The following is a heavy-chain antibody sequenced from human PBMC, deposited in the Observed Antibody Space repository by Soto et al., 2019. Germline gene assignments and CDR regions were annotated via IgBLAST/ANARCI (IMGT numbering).Heavy chain of an antibody. Sequence: TLSLTCAVSVGSISSGGYSWSWIRQPPGKGLEWIGYIYHSGSTYYNPSLKSRVTISVDRSKNQFSLKLSSVTAADTAVYYCASYKTQYYFDYWGQGTLVTVSS. CDR1: VGSISSGGYS. D-gene: IGHD1-1*01. CDR2: IYHSGST. V-gene: IGHV4-30-2*01. J-gene: IGHJ4*02. CDR3: ASYKTQYYFDY.